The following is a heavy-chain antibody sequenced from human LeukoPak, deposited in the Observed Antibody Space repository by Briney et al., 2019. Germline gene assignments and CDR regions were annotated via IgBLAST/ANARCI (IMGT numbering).Heavy chain of an antibody. CDR1: GGSISSSSYY. V-gene: IGHV4-39*01. J-gene: IGHJ4*02. CDR2: IYYSGST. Sequence: SETLSLTCTVSGGSISSSSYYWGWIRQPPGKGLEWIGSIYYSGSTYYNPSLKSRVTISVDTSKNQFSLKLSSVTAADTAVYYCARGPPFDYWGQGTLVTVSS. CDR3: ARGPPFDY.